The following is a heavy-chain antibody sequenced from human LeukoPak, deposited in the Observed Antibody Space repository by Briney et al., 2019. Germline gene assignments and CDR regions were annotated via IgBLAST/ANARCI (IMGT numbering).Heavy chain of an antibody. V-gene: IGHV3-48*01. CDR3: ARWGLGPSFDY. J-gene: IGHJ4*02. CDR2: IGSSISDTI. CDR1: GFTISSYN. D-gene: IGHD1-26*01. Sequence: GGSLRLSCAASGFTISSYNMNWVRQAPGKGLEWVSYIGSSISDTIYYADSVKGRFTISRDNAKNSLYLQMNSLRAEDTAVYYCARWGLGPSFDYWGQGTLVTVSS.